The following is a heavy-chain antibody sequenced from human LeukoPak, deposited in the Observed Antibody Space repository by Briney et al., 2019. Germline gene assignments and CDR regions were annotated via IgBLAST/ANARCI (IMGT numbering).Heavy chain of an antibody. Sequence: PGGSLRLSCAASGFTFSSYEMNWVRQAPGKGLEWVSYISSSGSTIYYADSVKGRFTISRDNAKNSLYLQMNSLRAEDTAVYYCAREGGIAVAGNGFVDYWGQGTLVTVSS. CDR3: AREGGIAVAGNGFVDY. D-gene: IGHD6-19*01. V-gene: IGHV3-48*03. CDR1: GFTFSSYE. J-gene: IGHJ4*02. CDR2: ISSSGSTI.